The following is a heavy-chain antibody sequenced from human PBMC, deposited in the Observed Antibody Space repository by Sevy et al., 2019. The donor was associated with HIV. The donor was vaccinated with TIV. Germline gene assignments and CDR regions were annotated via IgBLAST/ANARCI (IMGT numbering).Heavy chain of an antibody. CDR1: DDSINSYY. CDR3: ARGAVVIGTAATPVLDF. V-gene: IGHV4-59*08. J-gene: IGHJ4*02. Sequence: SETLSLTCSVSDDSINSYYWSWIRQPPGKGLEWIGYIYNNIGSTSYNPSLTSRVTISVDTSKNQLSLKLTSVTAADTAVYYCARGAVVIGTAATPVLDFWGLGSLVTVSS. CDR2: IYNNIGST. D-gene: IGHD2-2*01.